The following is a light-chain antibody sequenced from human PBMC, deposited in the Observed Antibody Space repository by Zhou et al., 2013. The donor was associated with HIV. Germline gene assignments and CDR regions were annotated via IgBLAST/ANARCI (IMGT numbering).Light chain of an antibody. CDR2: DAS. Sequence: EIVLTQSPATLSLSPGERATLSCRASQSVTSYLAWYQHKPGQAPRLLIYDASNRATGIPARFSGSGSGTDFTLTISSLEPEDFAVYYCQQRNNWPPVFTFGPGTKVDTK. CDR3: QQRNNWPPVFT. V-gene: IGKV3-11*01. J-gene: IGKJ3*01. CDR1: QSVTSY.